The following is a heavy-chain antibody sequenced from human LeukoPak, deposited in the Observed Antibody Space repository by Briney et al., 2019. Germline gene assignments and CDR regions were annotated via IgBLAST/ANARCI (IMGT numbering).Heavy chain of an antibody. V-gene: IGHV3-21*01. Sequence: GGSLRLSCAASGFTFSSYSMNWVRHAPGKGLEWVSSISGSGSYIYYADSVRGRFTVSRVNAKTSLYLQMNSLRAEDTAVYYCARDLWTSGLFYYYGMDVWGQGTTVTVSS. CDR1: GFTFSSYS. J-gene: IGHJ6*02. CDR3: ARDLWTSGLFYYYGMDV. D-gene: IGHD5-12*01. CDR2: ISGSGSYI.